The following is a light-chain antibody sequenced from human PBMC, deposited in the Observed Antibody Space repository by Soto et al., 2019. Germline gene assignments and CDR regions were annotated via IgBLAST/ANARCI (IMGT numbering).Light chain of an antibody. J-gene: IGLJ1*01. CDR1: SSDVGGYNY. Sequence: QSALTQPASVSGSPGQSITISCNETSSDVGGYNYVSWFQQYPGKAPKLMIYDVSTRPSGVSNRFSGSKSGNTASLTISGLQAEDEADYYCSSYTTTDTYVFGTGTKLTVL. V-gene: IGLV2-14*01. CDR2: DVS. CDR3: SSYTTTDTYV.